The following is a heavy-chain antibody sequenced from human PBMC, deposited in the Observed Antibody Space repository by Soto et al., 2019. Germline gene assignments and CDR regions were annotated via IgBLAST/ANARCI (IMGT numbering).Heavy chain of an antibody. V-gene: IGHV4-34*01. CDR3: ARAFGYYGSGRYGMDV. J-gene: IGHJ6*02. Sequence: QVQLQQWGAGLLKPSETLSLTCAVYCGSFSGYYWSWIRQPPGKGLEWIGEITHSGSTNYNPSLKIRVTISVDTPKNQFSLKLSSVTGADTAVYYCARAFGYYGSGRYGMDVWGQGTTVTVSS. D-gene: IGHD3-10*01. CDR2: ITHSGST. CDR1: CGSFSGYY.